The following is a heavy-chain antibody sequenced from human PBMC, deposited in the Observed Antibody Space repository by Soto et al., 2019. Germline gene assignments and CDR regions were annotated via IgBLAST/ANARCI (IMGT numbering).Heavy chain of an antibody. CDR1: GFSLNTDGVG. V-gene: IGHV2-5*02. D-gene: IGHD3-10*01. J-gene: IGHJ4*02. Sequence: QITLKESGPALVKPTQTLTLTCTFSGFSLNTDGVGVVWIRQPPGKALEWLAVIYWDDDKRYSPSLKNRLSVAKGTSENQVVLTMTNMDPVDTATYYCAHSGKWGIRGVIKPWGYWGQGTLVIVSS. CDR2: IYWDDDK. CDR3: AHSGKWGIRGVIKPWGY.